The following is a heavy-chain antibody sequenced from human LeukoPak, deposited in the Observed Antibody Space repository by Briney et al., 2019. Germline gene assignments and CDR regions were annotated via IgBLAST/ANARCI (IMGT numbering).Heavy chain of an antibody. V-gene: IGHV4-59*12. CDR3: ARDSRGYYDILTGLQGWFDP. CDR2: IYYSGST. CDR1: GCPISSYY. Sequence: SGTPSPPWTISGCPISSYYRSWIRQPPGKGLEWIGPIYYSGSTNYNPSLKSRVTISVDTSKNQFSLKLSSVTAADTAVYYCARDSRGYYDILTGLQGWFDPWGQGTLVTVSS. D-gene: IGHD3-9*01. J-gene: IGHJ5*02.